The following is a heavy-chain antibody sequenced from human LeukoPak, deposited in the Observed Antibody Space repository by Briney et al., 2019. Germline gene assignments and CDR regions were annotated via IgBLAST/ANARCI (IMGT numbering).Heavy chain of an antibody. D-gene: IGHD2-15*01. Sequence: GGSLRLSCAASGFTFSDFDMSWVRQAPGKGLEWVSAISKGGDRTYYADSVKGRFTISRDTSKNTLYLQMNSLRADDTAVYYCARSLGYCRGGDCYSAYFQHWGQGTLVTVSS. J-gene: IGHJ1*01. CDR1: GFTFSDFD. CDR2: ISKGGDRT. V-gene: IGHV3-23*01. CDR3: ARSLGYCRGGDCYSAYFQH.